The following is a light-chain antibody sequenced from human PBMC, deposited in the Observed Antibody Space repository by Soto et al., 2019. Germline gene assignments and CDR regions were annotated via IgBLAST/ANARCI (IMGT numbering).Light chain of an antibody. V-gene: IGKV3-20*01. CDR1: QSVYSTY. Sequence: EIVLTQSPGTLSLSPGDTATLSCRASQSVYSTYLAWYQHKVGQAPRLLIYGSSTRATGIPDRFSGSGSGTDFTLTIRRLEPEDFAVYYCQQYGGSPSTFGQGTKVEVK. CDR3: QQYGGSPST. CDR2: GSS. J-gene: IGKJ1*01.